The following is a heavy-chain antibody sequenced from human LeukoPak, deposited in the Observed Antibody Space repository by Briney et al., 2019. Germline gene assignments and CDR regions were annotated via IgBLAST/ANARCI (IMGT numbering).Heavy chain of an antibody. CDR2: ISSSSSYI. CDR1: GFTFSSYS. D-gene: IGHD4-17*01. V-gene: IGHV3-21*06. CDR3: ARDDYGDLYYFDY. J-gene: IGHJ4*02. Sequence: GGSLRLSCAASGFTFSSYSMNWVRQAPGKGLEWVSFISSSSSYIYYADSVKGRLTISRDNAKNSLYLQMNSLRAEDTAVYYCARDDYGDLYYFDYWGQGTLVTVSS.